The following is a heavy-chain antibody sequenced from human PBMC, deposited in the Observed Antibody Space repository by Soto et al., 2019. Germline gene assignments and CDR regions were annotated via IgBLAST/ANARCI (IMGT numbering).Heavy chain of an antibody. Sequence: GGSLRLSCAASGFTFSDYGMHWVRQAPGKGLEWVAVIWYDGNNKYYADSVKGRFTISRDNSKNTLYLQMNSLRAEDTAVYYCARGSGYYYYYMDVWGKGTTVTVSS. CDR2: IWYDGNNK. CDR1: GFTFSDYG. D-gene: IGHD3-10*01. J-gene: IGHJ6*03. CDR3: ARGSGYYYYYMDV. V-gene: IGHV3-33*01.